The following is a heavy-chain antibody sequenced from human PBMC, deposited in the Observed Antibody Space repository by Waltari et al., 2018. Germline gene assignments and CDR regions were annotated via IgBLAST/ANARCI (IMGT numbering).Heavy chain of an antibody. Sequence: QVQLVQSGAEVKKPGASVKISCKASGYTFTSSYIHWVRQAPGQRLEWMGIINPGGGRTNYAQKFQGSVTMTSDTSTSTVYLELSSLRSEDTAVYYCARGLNGFAETDYWGQGTLVTVSS. D-gene: IGHD3-16*01. CDR2: INPGGGRT. J-gene: IGHJ4*02. CDR1: GYTFTSSY. V-gene: IGHV1-46*01. CDR3: ARGLNGFAETDY.